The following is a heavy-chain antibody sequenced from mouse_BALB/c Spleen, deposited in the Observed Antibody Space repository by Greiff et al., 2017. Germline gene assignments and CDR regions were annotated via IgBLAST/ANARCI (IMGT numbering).Heavy chain of an antibody. D-gene: IGHD1-1*01. Sequence: DVQLQESGPGLVKPSQSLSLTCTVTGYSITSDYAWNWIRQFPGNKLEWMGYISYSGSTSYNPSLKSRISITRDTSKNQFFLQLNSVTTEDTATYYCAREGELPSMDYWGQGTSVTVSS. CDR1: GYSITSDYA. V-gene: IGHV3-2*02. J-gene: IGHJ4*01. CDR3: AREGELPSMDY. CDR2: ISYSGST.